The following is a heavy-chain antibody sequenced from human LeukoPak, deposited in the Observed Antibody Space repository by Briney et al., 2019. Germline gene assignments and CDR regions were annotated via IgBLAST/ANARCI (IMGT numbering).Heavy chain of an antibody. V-gene: IGHV4-31*03. CDR2: IYYSGST. D-gene: IGHD6-13*01. J-gene: IGHJ5*02. CDR3: AREGIAAAGTGWFDP. CDR1: GGSISSGGYY. Sequence: SETLSLTCTVSGGSISSGGYYWSWIHQHPGKGLEWIGYIYYSGSTYYNPSLKSRATISVDTSKNQFSLKLSSVTAADTAVYYCAREGIAAAGTGWFDPWGQGTLVTVSS.